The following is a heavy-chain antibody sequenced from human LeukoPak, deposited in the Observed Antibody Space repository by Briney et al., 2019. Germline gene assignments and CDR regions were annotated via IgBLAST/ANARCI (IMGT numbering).Heavy chain of an antibody. D-gene: IGHD3-9*01. CDR2: IYYSRTT. Sequence: PSETLSLTCTVSGGSISSGDYYWSWIRQPPGKGLEWIGYIYYSRTTNYNPSLKSRVSISVDTSKNQFSLKLSSVTAADTAVYYCARGLPNFDWFHIDSWGQGTLVTVSS. V-gene: IGHV4-61*08. J-gene: IGHJ4*02. CDR1: GGSISSGDYY. CDR3: ARGLPNFDWFHIDS.